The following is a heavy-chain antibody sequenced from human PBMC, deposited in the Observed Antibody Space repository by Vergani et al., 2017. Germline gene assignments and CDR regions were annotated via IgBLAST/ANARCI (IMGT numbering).Heavy chain of an antibody. CDR2: NYYSDTI. V-gene: IGHV4-31*03. J-gene: IGHJ6*03. CDR1: GAYVGSGCYY. CDR3: ARQKDYNMDV. Sequence: QVQLQESGPGLVKASQTLSLTCSVSGAYVGSGCYYWSWLRHRPGMGLDWIVYNYYSDTIYYNPYLGSRLTISLDTAENHLSQKLTAGTAADTAVYYCARQKDYNMDVWVRPATVAV.